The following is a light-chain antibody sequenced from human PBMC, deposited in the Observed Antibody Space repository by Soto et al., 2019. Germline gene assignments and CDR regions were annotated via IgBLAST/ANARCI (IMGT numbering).Light chain of an antibody. CDR2: EVS. Sequence: QSALPQPASVSGSPGQSITISCTGTSSDVGGYNYVSWYQQHPGKAPKLMIYEVSNRPSGVSNRFSGSKSGNTASLTISGLQAEDEADYYCSSYTSSSTPHVFGTGTKLTVL. J-gene: IGLJ1*01. CDR3: SSYTSSSTPHV. CDR1: SSDVGGYNY. V-gene: IGLV2-14*01.